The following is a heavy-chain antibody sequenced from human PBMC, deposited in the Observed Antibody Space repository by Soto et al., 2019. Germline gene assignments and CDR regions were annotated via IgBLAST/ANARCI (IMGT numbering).Heavy chain of an antibody. D-gene: IGHD3-9*01. Sequence: QVQLVQSGAEVKKPGSSVKVSCKASGGTFSSYAISWVRQAPGQGGNWMGGIIPSFGSANYAQKFQGRVTIAAEESTSPAYMEVSSVRSESTAVYSCVRDEYDDLPGYWALRYYFDYWGQGTLVTVSS. CDR2: IIPSFGSA. CDR3: VRDEYDDLPGYWALRYYFDY. J-gene: IGHJ4*02. CDR1: GGTFSSYA. V-gene: IGHV1-69*01.